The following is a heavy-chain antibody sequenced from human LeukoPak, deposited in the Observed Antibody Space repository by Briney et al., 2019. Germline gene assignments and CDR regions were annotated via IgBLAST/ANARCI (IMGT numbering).Heavy chain of an antibody. CDR3: ARDTSIFGVVNGVGAFDI. D-gene: IGHD3-3*01. CDR2: IYYSGST. Sequence: SETLSLPCTVSGGSISSYYWSWLRHPPGKGLVWIGYIYYSGSTNYNPTLKSRVTISVDTSKNQFSLKLSSVTAADSAVYYCARDTSIFGVVNGVGAFDIWGQGTMVTVSS. CDR1: GGSISSYY. V-gene: IGHV4-59*01. J-gene: IGHJ3*02.